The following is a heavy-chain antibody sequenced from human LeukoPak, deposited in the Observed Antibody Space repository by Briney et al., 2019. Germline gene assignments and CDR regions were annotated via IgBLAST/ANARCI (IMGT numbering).Heavy chain of an antibody. Sequence: ASVKVSCKASGYTFTGYYMHWVRQAPGQGLEWMGWINPNSGGTDYAQRFQGRVTMTRDTSISTAYMEVSRLRSDDTAVYYRARGAGSDYDSSGYSFDYWGQGTLVTVSS. D-gene: IGHD3-22*01. CDR1: GYTFTGYY. CDR2: INPNSGGT. V-gene: IGHV1-2*02. CDR3: ARGAGSDYDSSGYSFDY. J-gene: IGHJ4*02.